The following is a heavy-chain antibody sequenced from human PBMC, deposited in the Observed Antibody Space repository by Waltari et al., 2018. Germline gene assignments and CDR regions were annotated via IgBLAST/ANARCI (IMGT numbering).Heavy chain of an antibody. Sequence: CTASGFTFGDYAMSWVRQAPGKGLEWVGFIRSKAYGGTTEYAASVKGRFTISRDDSKSIAYLQMNSLKTEDTVVYYCTRDAYCSSTSCPWAYYYYYYGMDVWGQGTTVTVSS. CDR2: IRSKAYGGTT. CDR3: TRDAYCSSTSCPWAYYYYYYGMDV. V-gene: IGHV3-49*04. CDR1: GFTFGDYA. J-gene: IGHJ6*02. D-gene: IGHD2-2*01.